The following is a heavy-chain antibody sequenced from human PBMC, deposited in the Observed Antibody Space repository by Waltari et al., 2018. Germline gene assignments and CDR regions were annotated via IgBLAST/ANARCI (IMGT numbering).Heavy chain of an antibody. D-gene: IGHD3-10*01. J-gene: IGHJ6*02. Sequence: QVQLVQSGAEVKKPGSSVKVSCKASGGTFSSYAISWVRQAPGQGLEWMGGNIPILGIANDARKFQGRVTITADKSTSTAYMELSSLRSEDTAVYYCARAISASRYYYYGMDVWGQGTTVTVSS. V-gene: IGHV1-69*10. CDR1: GGTFSSYA. CDR3: ARAISASRYYYYGMDV. CDR2: NIPILGIA.